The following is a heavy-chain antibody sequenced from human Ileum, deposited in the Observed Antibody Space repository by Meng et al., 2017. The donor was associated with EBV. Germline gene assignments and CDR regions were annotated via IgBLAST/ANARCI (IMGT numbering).Heavy chain of an antibody. J-gene: IGHJ4*02. CDR1: GCAINRSDW. CDR2: TSHSRST. CDR3: SSSDYYRSDY. D-gene: IGHD3-22*01. Sequence: VQPTDSDPGLVKPSETLSFACHFTGCAINRSDWSSGVSQPPGKWLEWIDETSHSRSTNYSQSLKTRVTTSLEKSKKQLSLKLNSVTAADTAVYYFSSSDYYRSDYWGQGTLVTVSS. V-gene: IGHV4-4*02.